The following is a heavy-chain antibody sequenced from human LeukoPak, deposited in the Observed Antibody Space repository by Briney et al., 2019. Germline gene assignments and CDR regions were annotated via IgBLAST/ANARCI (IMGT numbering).Heavy chain of an antibody. D-gene: IGHD4-17*01. J-gene: IGHJ2*01. CDR2: IKPKSDAETT. CDR1: GFTVSSIY. Sequence: GGSLRLSCAASGFTVSSIYMSWVRQAPGKGLEWVARIKPKSDAETTDYAVPVKGRFTISRDDSKDTLYLQMNSLKTEDAAVYYCTTAGPVMSTVTYYWYFDLWGRGTLVTVSS. CDR3: TTAGPVMSTVTYYWYFDL. V-gene: IGHV3-15*01.